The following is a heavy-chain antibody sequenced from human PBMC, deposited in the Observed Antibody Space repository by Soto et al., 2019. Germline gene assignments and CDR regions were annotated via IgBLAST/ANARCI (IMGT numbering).Heavy chain of an antibody. D-gene: IGHD6-13*01. CDR1: GYTFTSYG. Sequence: QVQLVQSGAEVKKPGASVKVSCKASGYTFTSYGISWVRQAPGQGLEWMGWISAYNGNTNYAQKLQGRVTMTTDTSTSTAYMELRRLRSDDTAVYYWARDLPQQQLSPWGGMDVWGQGTTVTVSS. CDR2: ISAYNGNT. J-gene: IGHJ6*02. CDR3: ARDLPQQQLSPWGGMDV. V-gene: IGHV1-18*01.